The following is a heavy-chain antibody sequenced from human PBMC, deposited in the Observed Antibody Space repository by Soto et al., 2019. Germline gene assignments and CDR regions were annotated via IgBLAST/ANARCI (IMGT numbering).Heavy chain of an antibody. CDR2: IYYSGSF. Sequence: PSETLSLTCTVSGGSVSSGNYYWGWIRQPPGKGLEWIGYIYYSGSFNYNPSLKSRVTISVDTSKKHFSLRLKSMTAADTAVYYCARGGGVTATFDYWGRGTLVTVSS. D-gene: IGHD5-18*01. CDR3: ARGGGVTATFDY. V-gene: IGHV4-61*03. CDR1: GGSVSSGNYY. J-gene: IGHJ4*02.